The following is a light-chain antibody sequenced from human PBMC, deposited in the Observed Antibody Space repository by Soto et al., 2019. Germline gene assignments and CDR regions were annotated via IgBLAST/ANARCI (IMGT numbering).Light chain of an antibody. Sequence: QSVLTQPASVSGSPGQSITISCTGTSSDAGSYNLVSWYQQRPGKAPELMIYEGIKRPSGVSNRFSGSKSGNTASLTISGLQAEDEADYYCCSFASSSTYVFGSGTKLTVL. V-gene: IGLV2-23*01. CDR2: EGI. CDR1: SSDAGSYNL. J-gene: IGLJ1*01. CDR3: CSFASSSTYV.